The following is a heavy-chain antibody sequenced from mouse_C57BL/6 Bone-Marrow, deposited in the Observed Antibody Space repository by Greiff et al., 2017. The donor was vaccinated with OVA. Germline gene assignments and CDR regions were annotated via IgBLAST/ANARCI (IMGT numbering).Heavy chain of an antibody. V-gene: IGHV1-81*01. J-gene: IGHJ2*01. CDR2: IYPRSGNT. CDR3: ARCLYGSREDY. D-gene: IGHD1-1*01. CDR1: GYTFTSYG. Sequence: QVQLKESGAELARPGASVKLSCKASGYTFTSYGISWVKQRTGQGLEWIGEIYPRSGNTYYNEKFKGKATLTADKSSSTAYMELRSLTFEDSAVYFCARCLYGSREDYWGQGTTLTVSS.